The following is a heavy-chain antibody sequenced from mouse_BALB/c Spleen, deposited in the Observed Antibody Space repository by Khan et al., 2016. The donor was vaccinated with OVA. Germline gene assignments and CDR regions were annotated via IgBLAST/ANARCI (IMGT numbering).Heavy chain of an antibody. CDR1: GYTFPDYY. J-gene: IGHJ3*01. V-gene: IGHV1-77*01. CDR2: ISPGSGDT. D-gene: IGHD1-2*01. CDR3: ARRNYFGYTFAY. Sequence: VELVESGAELARPGASVKLSCKASGYTFPDYYINWVKQRTGQGLEWIGEISPGSGDTYYNEKFKGKATLTADKSSSTVYMQLSSLTAESSAVDFCARRNYFGYTFAYWGQGTLVTVSA.